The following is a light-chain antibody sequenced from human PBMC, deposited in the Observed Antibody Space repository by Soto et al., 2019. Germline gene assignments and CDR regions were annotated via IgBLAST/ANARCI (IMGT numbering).Light chain of an antibody. Sequence: DIQMTQSPSTLSASVGDRVTITCRASQSISSWLAWYQQKPGKAPKVLIYKASSLESGVASRISGSGSGTEFTLTISSLQPDDFATYHCQQYNSYPRTFGQGTKVEIK. CDR2: KAS. V-gene: IGKV1-5*03. J-gene: IGKJ1*01. CDR3: QQYNSYPRT. CDR1: QSISSW.